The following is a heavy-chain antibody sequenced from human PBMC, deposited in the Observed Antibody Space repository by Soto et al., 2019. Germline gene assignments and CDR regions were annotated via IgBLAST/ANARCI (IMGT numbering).Heavy chain of an antibody. V-gene: IGHV1-2*04. J-gene: IGHJ5*02. CDR1: GYTFTGYY. CDR2: INPNSGGT. CDR3: ARGSRVASVVAALGTLFDP. Sequence: ASVKVSCKASGYTFTGYYMHWVRQAPGQGLEWMGWINPNSGGTNYAQKFQGWVTMTRDTSISTAYMELSRLRSDDTAVYYCARGSRVASVVAALGTLFDPWGQGTLVTVSS. D-gene: IGHD2-15*01.